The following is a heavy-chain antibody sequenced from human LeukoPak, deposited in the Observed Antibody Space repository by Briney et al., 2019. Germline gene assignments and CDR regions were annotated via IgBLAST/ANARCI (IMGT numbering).Heavy chain of an antibody. D-gene: IGHD6-13*01. Sequence: PGGSLRLSCVASGFTFRSYGMHWVRQAPGKGLEWVAFIRYDGSNKYYADSVKGRFTISRDNSKNTLYLQMNSLRAEDTAVYYCAKDLGYSSSWYFDYWDQGTLVTVSS. V-gene: IGHV3-30*02. CDR1: GFTFRSYG. CDR3: AKDLGYSSSWYFDY. J-gene: IGHJ4*02. CDR2: IRYDGSNK.